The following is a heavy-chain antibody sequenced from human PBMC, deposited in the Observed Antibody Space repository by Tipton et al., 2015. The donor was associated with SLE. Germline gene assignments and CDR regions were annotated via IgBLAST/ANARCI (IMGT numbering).Heavy chain of an antibody. D-gene: IGHD5/OR15-5a*01. V-gene: IGHV4-30-2*05. CDR1: GGSISSGGYY. CDR2: INHDGST. Sequence: TLSLTCSVSGGSISSGGYYWSWIRQPPGKGLEWLGEINHDGSTNYNPSLESRVAISVDTSKNQFSLKLTSVTAADTAVYFCARDRSSVSDWGQGTQVIVSP. CDR3: ARDRSSVSD. J-gene: IGHJ4*02.